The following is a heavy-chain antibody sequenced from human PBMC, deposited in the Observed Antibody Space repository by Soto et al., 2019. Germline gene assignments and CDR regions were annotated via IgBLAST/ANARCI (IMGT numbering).Heavy chain of an antibody. D-gene: IGHD4-17*01. V-gene: IGHV3-30-3*01. CDR3: ARGLGGCDGDYNYFDY. J-gene: IGHJ4*02. CDR2: ISYDGSNK. Sequence: QVQLVESGGGVVQPGRSLRLSCAASGFTFSNYARHWVRQPPGKGLEWVTVISYDGSNKYYADSVKGRFTISRDNSKNTVYLQMNSLRAEDTAVYYCARGLGGCDGDYNYFDYWGQGTLVTVSS. CDR1: GFTFSNYA.